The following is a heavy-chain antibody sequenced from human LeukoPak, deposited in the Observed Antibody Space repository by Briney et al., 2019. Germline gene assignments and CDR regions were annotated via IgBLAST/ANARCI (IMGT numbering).Heavy chain of an antibody. Sequence: GGSLRLSCAASGFTFSSYSMNWVRQAPGKGLEWVSYISTSSSTIYYADSVKGRFTISRDNAKNSLYLQMNSLRAEDTAVYYCAELGITMIGGVWGKGTTVTISS. J-gene: IGHJ6*04. V-gene: IGHV3-48*01. CDR1: GFTFSSYS. CDR2: ISTSSSTI. D-gene: IGHD3-10*02. CDR3: AELGITMIGGV.